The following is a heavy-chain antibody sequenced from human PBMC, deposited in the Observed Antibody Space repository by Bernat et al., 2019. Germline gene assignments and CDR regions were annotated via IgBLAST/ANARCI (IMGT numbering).Heavy chain of an antibody. CDR2: IIPILGIA. Sequence: QVQLVQSGAEVKKPGSSVKVSCKASGGTFSSYTISWVRQAPGQGLEWMGRIIPILGIANYAQKFQGRVTITADKSTSTAYMELSSLRSEDTAVYYCARDYDDSSGYEEGSMPFDYWGQGTLVTVSS. J-gene: IGHJ4*02. CDR1: GGTFSSYT. D-gene: IGHD3-22*01. CDR3: ARDYDDSSGYEEGSMPFDY. V-gene: IGHV1-69*02.